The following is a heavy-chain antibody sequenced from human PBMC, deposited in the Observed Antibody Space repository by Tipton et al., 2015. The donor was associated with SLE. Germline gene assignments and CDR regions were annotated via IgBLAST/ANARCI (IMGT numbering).Heavy chain of an antibody. CDR1: GGSISRYS. CDR3: ASSTWYYFDY. Sequence: TLSLTCTVSGGSISRYSWSWIRQPPGKGLEWIGYIYYSGSTNYNPSLKSRVTISVNTSKNQFSLKLSSVTAADTAVYYCASSTWYYFDYWGQGTLVTVSS. D-gene: IGHD6-13*01. CDR2: IYYSGST. J-gene: IGHJ4*02. V-gene: IGHV4-59*12.